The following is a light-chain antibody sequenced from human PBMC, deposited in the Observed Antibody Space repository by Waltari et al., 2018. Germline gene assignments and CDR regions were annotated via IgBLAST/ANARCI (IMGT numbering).Light chain of an antibody. CDR2: EGA. CDR3: CSYADNRV. Sequence: QSALTQPASVSGSPGQSITISCTASSSNLASYTLVSWYQQHAGKPPKLIIYEGAKRPSGVSNRVSGSKSGNTASLTISGLQAEDEADYYCCSYADNRVFGGGTKLTVL. V-gene: IGLV2-23*01. CDR1: SSNLASYTL. J-gene: IGLJ3*02.